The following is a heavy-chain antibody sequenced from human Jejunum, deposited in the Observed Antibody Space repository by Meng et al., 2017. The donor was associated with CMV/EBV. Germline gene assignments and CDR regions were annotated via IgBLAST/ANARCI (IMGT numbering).Heavy chain of an antibody. CDR1: GYTFASYG. CDR2: FVNNVDT. D-gene: IGHD3-10*01. J-gene: IGHJ4*02. V-gene: IGHV1-18*01. Sequence: QVHLLPCGAEVKKPGASVRVSCEASGYTFASYGISWLRQAPGQGLEWMGWFVNNVDTYSAQKFQGRVTMTTDTHTSTAFMELRSLRSDDTAVYYCARGTPGRSYSDYWGQGTLVTVSS. CDR3: ARGTPGRSYSDY.